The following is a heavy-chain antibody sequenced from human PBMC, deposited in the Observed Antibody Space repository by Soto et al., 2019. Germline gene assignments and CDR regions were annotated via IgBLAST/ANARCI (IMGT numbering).Heavy chain of an antibody. CDR1: GGSITSYY. D-gene: IGHD6-13*01. CDR3: AGLGRKYSRSGGFFDL. V-gene: IGHV4-59*01. Sequence: QVQLQESGPGLVKPSETLSLTCTVSGGSITSYYWSWIRQPPGKGLEWIGYIYYSGSTNDHPSLKSRVTISVDTSKNQFSMKLNSVTAADTAVYYCAGLGRKYSRSGGFFDLWGRGTLVTVSS. CDR2: IYYSGST. J-gene: IGHJ2*01.